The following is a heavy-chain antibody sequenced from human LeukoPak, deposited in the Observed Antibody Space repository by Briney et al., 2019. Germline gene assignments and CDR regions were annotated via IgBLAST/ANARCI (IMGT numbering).Heavy chain of an antibody. Sequence: GGSLRLSCAASGFTFSKYWMLWVRQAPGKGLESVSRINTDGTVTTYADSVEVRFTVSRDNADNTMFLQMNSVRDEDTAVYYCATKQWLAPPPDSWGQGTPVTVSS. V-gene: IGHV3-74*01. CDR1: GFTFSKYW. J-gene: IGHJ4*02. CDR2: INTDGTVT. D-gene: IGHD6-19*01. CDR3: ATKQWLAPPPDS.